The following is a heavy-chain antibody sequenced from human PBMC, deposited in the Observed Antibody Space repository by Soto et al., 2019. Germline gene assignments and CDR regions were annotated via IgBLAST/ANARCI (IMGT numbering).Heavy chain of an antibody. CDR1: GFTFSSYG. J-gene: IGHJ4*02. CDR3: AKGGAERTFDY. CDR2: ISYDGSNK. Sequence: GGSLRLSCAASGFTFSSYGMHWVRQAPGKGLEWVAVISYDGSNKYYADSVKGRFTISRDNSKNTLYLQMNSLRAEDTAVYYCAKGGAERTFDYWGQGTLVTVSS. D-gene: IGHD1-1*01. V-gene: IGHV3-30*18.